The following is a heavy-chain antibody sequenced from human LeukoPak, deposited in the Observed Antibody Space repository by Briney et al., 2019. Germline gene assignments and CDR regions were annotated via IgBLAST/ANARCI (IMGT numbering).Heavy chain of an antibody. V-gene: IGHV3-30-3*01. J-gene: IGHJ6*02. D-gene: IGHD6-19*01. CDR3: ARETGWPYLYYYYGMDV. CDR2: TSYDGSNK. Sequence: GGSLRLSCAASGFTFSSYAMHWVRQAPGKGLEWVAVTSYDGSNKYYADSVKGRFTISGDNSKSTLYLQMNSLRAEDTAVYYCARETGWPYLYYYYGMDVWGQGTTVTVSS. CDR1: GFTFSSYA.